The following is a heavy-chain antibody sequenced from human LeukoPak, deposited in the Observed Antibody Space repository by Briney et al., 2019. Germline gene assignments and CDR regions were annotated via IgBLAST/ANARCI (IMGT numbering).Heavy chain of an antibody. CDR3: ARGDYYGSGSYYENWFDP. J-gene: IGHJ5*02. Sequence: EASVKVSCKASGGTFSSYAISRVRQAPGQGLEWMGRIIPIFGTANYAQKFQGRVTITTDESTSTAYMELSSLRSEDTAVYYCARGDYYGSGSYYENWFDPWGQGTLVTVSS. CDR2: IIPIFGTA. D-gene: IGHD3-10*01. CDR1: GGTFSSYA. V-gene: IGHV1-69*05.